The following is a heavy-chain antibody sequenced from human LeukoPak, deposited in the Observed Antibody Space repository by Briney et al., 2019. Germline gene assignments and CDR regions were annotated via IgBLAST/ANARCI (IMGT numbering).Heavy chain of an antibody. V-gene: IGHV1-46*03. CDR2: INPSGGST. J-gene: IGHJ5*02. CDR1: GYTFTSYY. CDR3: ARVRAVPAASNWFDP. D-gene: IGHD2-2*01. Sequence: ASVKDSCKASGYTFTSYYMHWVRQAPGQGLEWMGIINPSGGSTSYAHKFQGRVTMTRDTSTSTVYMELSSLRSEDTAVYYCARVRAVPAASNWFDPWGQGTLVTVSS.